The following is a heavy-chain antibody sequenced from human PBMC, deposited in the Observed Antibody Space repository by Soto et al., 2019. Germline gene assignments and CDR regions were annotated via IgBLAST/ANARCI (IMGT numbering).Heavy chain of an antibody. J-gene: IGHJ4*02. V-gene: IGHV3-30*03. CDR3: ARAREAARLDY. D-gene: IGHD6-6*01. Sequence: HPGGSLRLSCAASGFTFSSYGMHWVRQAPGKGLEWVAVISYDGSNKYYADSVKGRFTISRDNSKNTLYLQMNSLRAEDTAVYYCARAREAARLDYWGQGTLVTVSS. CDR2: ISYDGSNK. CDR1: GFTFSSYG.